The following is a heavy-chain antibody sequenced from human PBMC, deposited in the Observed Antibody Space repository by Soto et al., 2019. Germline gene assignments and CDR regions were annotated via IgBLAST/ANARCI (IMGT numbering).Heavy chain of an antibody. Sequence: PGGSLRLSCAASGFTFSDHYIDWVRQAPGKGLEWVSAISGRGGSTYYADSVKGRFTISRDNSKNTLYLQMNSLRAEDTAVYYCVLHSSSWPHDAFDIWGQGTMVTVSS. CDR2: ISGRGGST. V-gene: IGHV3-23*01. J-gene: IGHJ3*02. CDR1: GFTFSDHY. D-gene: IGHD6-13*01. CDR3: VLHSSSWPHDAFDI.